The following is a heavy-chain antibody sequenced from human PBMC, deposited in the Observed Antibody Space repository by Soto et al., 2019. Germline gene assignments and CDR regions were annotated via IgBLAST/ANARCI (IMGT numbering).Heavy chain of an antibody. J-gene: IGHJ6*02. CDR3: AKDWVVAARSSYYGMDV. Sequence: EVQLLESGGGLVQPGGSLRLSCAASGFTFSSYAMSWVRQAPGKGLEWVSAISGSGGSTYYADSVKGRFTISRDNSKNTLYLQMNSLRAEDTAVYYCAKDWVVAARSSYYGMDVWGQGTKVTVSS. CDR1: GFTFSSYA. CDR2: ISGSGGST. V-gene: IGHV3-23*01. D-gene: IGHD2-15*01.